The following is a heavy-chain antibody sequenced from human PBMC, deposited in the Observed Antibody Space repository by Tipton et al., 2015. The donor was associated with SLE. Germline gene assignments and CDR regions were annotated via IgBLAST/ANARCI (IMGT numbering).Heavy chain of an antibody. CDR2: VYRGGDT. Sequence: TLSLTCLVSGYSICSDDYWAWVRQTPERGREWIGAVYRGGDTYHNPSLKSRLIISVDTSKNQFSLKLSSVTAADTAVYYCAGAVGTAAGLRDYWGQGTLVTVSS. CDR1: GYSICSDDY. V-gene: IGHV4-38-2*02. D-gene: IGHD6-13*01. J-gene: IGHJ4*02. CDR3: AGAVGTAAGLRDY.